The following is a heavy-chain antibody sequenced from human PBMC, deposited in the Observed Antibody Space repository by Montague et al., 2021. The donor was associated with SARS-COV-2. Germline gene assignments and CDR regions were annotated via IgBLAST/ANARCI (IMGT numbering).Heavy chain of an antibody. V-gene: IGHV4-39*01. D-gene: IGHD3-9*01. CDR1: GGPISSSSYY. CDR2: IYYSGST. Sequence: ETLSLTCTVSGGPISSSSYYWGWIRQPPGKGLEWIGSIYYSGSTYYNXXLKSRVTISVDTSKNQFSLKLSSVTAADTAVYYCARPVSYYDILSSSTNWFDPWGQGTLVTVSS. CDR3: ARPVSYYDILSSSTNWFDP. J-gene: IGHJ5*02.